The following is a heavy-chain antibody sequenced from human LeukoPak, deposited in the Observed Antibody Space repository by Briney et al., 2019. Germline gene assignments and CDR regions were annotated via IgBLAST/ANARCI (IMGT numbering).Heavy chain of an antibody. J-gene: IGHJ6*03. D-gene: IGHD1-26*01. Sequence: GGSLRLSCAASGFSFSNYDMHWVRQAPGKGLEWVAFIRYDGSNKYYADSVKGRFTISRDNSKNTLYLQMNSLRAEDTAVYYCAKRLVGVTPYYMDVWGKGTTVTVSS. CDR2: IRYDGSNK. V-gene: IGHV3-30*02. CDR3: AKRLVGVTPYYMDV. CDR1: GFSFSNYD.